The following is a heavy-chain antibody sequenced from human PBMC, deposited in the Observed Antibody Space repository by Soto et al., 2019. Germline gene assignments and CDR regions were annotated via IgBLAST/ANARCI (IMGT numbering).Heavy chain of an antibody. CDR2: IWYDGSTI. Sequence: GGSLRLSCAASGFTFSTYAMHWVRQAPGKGLEWVAVIWYDGSTIYYADSVKGRFTISRDNAKNSLYLQMNSLRAEDTAVYYSARDRPAKSYYYYGMDVWGKGTTVTVSS. J-gene: IGHJ6*04. CDR3: ARDRPAKSYYYYGMDV. V-gene: IGHV3-33*01. CDR1: GFTFSTYA.